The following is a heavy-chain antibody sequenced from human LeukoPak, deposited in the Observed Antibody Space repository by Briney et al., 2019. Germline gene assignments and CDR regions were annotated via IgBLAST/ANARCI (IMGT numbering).Heavy chain of an antibody. Sequence: GGSLRLSCAASGFTFSSYGMHWVRQAPGKGLEWVAFIRYDGSNKYYADSVKGRFTISRDNSKNTLYLQMNSLRAEDTAVYYCVKDWTILGVVTLPFDYWGQGTLVTVSS. V-gene: IGHV3-30*02. CDR3: VKDWTILGVVTLPFDY. CDR2: IRYDGSNK. D-gene: IGHD3-3*01. CDR1: GFTFSSYG. J-gene: IGHJ4*02.